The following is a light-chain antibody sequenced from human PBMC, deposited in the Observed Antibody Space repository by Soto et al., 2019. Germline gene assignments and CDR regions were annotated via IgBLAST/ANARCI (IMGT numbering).Light chain of an antibody. J-gene: IGLJ2*01. Sequence: QSVLTQPASVSGSPGQSITISCTGTISDIGSYNYVSWYQQYPGKAPKHMVYDVSNRPSGVSNRFSGSKSGNTASLTISGLQAEDEADYYCSSFTTSSTLFGGGTKLTVL. CDR1: ISDIGSYNY. V-gene: IGLV2-14*01. CDR3: SSFTTSSTL. CDR2: DVS.